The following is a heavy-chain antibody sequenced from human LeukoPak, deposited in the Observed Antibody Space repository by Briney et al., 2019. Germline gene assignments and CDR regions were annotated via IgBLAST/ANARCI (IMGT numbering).Heavy chain of an antibody. CDR3: ARLRDSSGFYSRV. J-gene: IGHJ4*02. D-gene: IGHD3-22*01. CDR1: GGSISSSGYY. Sequence: PSETLSLTYTVSGGSISSSGYYWGWIRQPPGKGLEWIGNIYYGGNTYYNPSLKSRVTISVDTSKNQFSLKLTSVTATDTAVYYCARLRDSSGFYSRVWGQGTLVAVSS. V-gene: IGHV4-39*01. CDR2: IYYGGNT.